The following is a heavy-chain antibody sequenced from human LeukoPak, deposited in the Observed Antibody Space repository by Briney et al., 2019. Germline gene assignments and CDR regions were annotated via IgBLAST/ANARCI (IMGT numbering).Heavy chain of an antibody. CDR3: ARVGVAVAGTGVDY. J-gene: IGHJ4*02. CDR1: GFTFSSYS. Sequence: GGSLRLSCAASGFTFSSYSMNWVRQAPGKGLEWVSSISSSSSYIYYADSVKGRFTISRDNAKNPLYLQMNSLRAEDTAVYYCARVGVAVAGTGVDYRGQGTLVTVSS. V-gene: IGHV3-21*01. D-gene: IGHD6-19*01. CDR2: ISSSSSYI.